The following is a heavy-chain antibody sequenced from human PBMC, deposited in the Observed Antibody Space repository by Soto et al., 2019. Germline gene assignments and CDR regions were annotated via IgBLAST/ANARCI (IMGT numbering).Heavy chain of an antibody. J-gene: IGHJ4*02. CDR3: ARVRSSSWYLFDY. CDR1: GGSFSGYY. Sequence: SEILSLTCAVYGGSFSGYYWSWIRQPPGKGLEWIGSIYHSGSTYYNPSLKSRVTISVDTSKNQFSLKLSSVTAADTAVYYCARVRSSSWYLFDYWGQGTLVTVSS. V-gene: IGHV4-34*01. D-gene: IGHD6-13*01. CDR2: IYHSGST.